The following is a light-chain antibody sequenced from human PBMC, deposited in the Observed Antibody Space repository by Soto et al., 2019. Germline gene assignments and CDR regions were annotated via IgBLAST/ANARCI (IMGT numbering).Light chain of an antibody. Sequence: QSALTHPASVSGSPGQSITIACTGTSSDVGGYNYVSWYRQHPGKAPKLMIYEVSNRPSGVSNRFSGSKSGNTASLTISGLQAEDAADYYCSSYTRSSTGVFGGGTKVTVL. J-gene: IGLJ3*02. V-gene: IGLV2-14*01. CDR3: SSYTRSSTGV. CDR1: SSDVGGYNY. CDR2: EVS.